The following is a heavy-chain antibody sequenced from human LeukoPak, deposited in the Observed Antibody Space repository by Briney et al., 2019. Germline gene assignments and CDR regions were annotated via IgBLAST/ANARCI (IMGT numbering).Heavy chain of an antibody. CDR2: ISGSGGST. J-gene: IGHJ3*02. CDR1: GLTFSSYA. D-gene: IGHD6-6*01. CDR3: ARGEYSSFLGAFDI. V-gene: IGHV3-23*01. Sequence: GGSLRLSCAASGLTFSSYAMSWVRQAPGKGLEWVSAISGSGGSTYYADSVKGRFTISRDNSKNTLYLQMNSLRAEDTAVYYCARGEYSSFLGAFDIWGQGTMVTVSS.